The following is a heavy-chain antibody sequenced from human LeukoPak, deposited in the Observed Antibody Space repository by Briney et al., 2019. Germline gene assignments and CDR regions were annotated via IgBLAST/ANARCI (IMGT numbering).Heavy chain of an antibody. CDR2: IYSGGST. V-gene: IGHV3-53*01. CDR1: GLIVSSNY. Sequence: GGSLRVSCAASGLIVSSNYMSWVRQAPGKGLEWVSVIYSGGSTYYANSVKGRFIISRDDSKNTLYLQMNSRRAEDTAVYHCARGPRYSYGDFDHWGQGTLVTVSS. CDR3: ARGPRYSYGDFDH. J-gene: IGHJ4*02. D-gene: IGHD5-18*01.